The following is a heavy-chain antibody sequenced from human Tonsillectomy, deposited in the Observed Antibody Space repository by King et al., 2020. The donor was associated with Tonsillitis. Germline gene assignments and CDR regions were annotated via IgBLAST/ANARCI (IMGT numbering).Heavy chain of an antibody. Sequence: EVQLVESGGGLVQPGGSLRLSCAASGFTFRSYNMNWVRQAPGKGLEWVSYISSNNGTIYYADSVKGRFTISRDNAKNSVYLQMNSLRVEDTAVYYCVRDADYYWANTFDPWGQGTLVTVSS. V-gene: IGHV3-48*01. CDR2: ISSNNGTI. CDR1: GFTFRSYN. CDR3: VRDADYYWANTFDP. D-gene: IGHD3-10*01. J-gene: IGHJ5*02.